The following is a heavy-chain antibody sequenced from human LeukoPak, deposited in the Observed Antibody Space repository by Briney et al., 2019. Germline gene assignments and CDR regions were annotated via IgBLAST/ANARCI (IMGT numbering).Heavy chain of an antibody. D-gene: IGHD3-10*01. CDR2: INTNTGNP. J-gene: IGHJ6*02. Sequence: ASVKVSCKASGYTFTSYAMNWVRQAPGQGLEWMGWINTNTGNPTYAQGFTGRFVFSLDTSVSTAYLQISSLKAEDTAVYYCGGSGSPYYYYYGMDVWGQGTTVTVSS. CDR1: GYTFTSYA. V-gene: IGHV7-4-1*02. CDR3: GGSGSPYYYYYGMDV.